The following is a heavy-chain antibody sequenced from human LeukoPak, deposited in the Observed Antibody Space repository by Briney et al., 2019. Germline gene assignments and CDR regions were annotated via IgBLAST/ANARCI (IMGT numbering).Heavy chain of an antibody. CDR2: ISSSGSTI. D-gene: IGHD6-19*01. CDR1: GFTFSDYY. Sequence: GGSLRLSCAASGFTFSDYYMSWIRQAPGKGLEWVSYISSSGSTIYYADSVKGRFTIFRDNAKNSPYLQMNSLRAEDTAVYYCARDYRSPVAGRGDWFDPWGQGTLVTVSS. CDR3: ARDYRSPVAGRGDWFDP. J-gene: IGHJ5*02. V-gene: IGHV3-11*01.